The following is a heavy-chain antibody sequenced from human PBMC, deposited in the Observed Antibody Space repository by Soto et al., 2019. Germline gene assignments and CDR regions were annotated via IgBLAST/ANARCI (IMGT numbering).Heavy chain of an antibody. CDR3: ARNRPGNFFDY. CDR2: IKEDGSER. V-gene: IGHV3-7*01. Sequence: EVQLVEPGGGLVQPGGSLRLSCAASGFTFSNFWMAWVRQAPGKGLEWVANIKEDGSERFYEDSVKGRFTISRDNASNSLNLQMNSLRAEDTAVYYCARNRPGNFFDYWGQGTLVTVSS. D-gene: IGHD3-3*01. CDR1: GFTFSNFW. J-gene: IGHJ4*02.